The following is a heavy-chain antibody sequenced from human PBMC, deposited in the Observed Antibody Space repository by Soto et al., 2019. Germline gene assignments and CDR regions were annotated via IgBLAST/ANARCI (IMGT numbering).Heavy chain of an antibody. CDR3: AGKDIVVVSFAFDI. J-gene: IGHJ3*02. CDR1: GGSISSGGYY. Sequence: QVQLQESGPGLVKPSQTLSLTCTVSGGSISSGGYYWSWIRQHPGKGLEWIGYIYYSGSTYYNPSLKSRVTISVDTSKNQFSLKLSSVTAADTAVYYCAGKDIVVVSFAFDIWGQGTMVTVSS. V-gene: IGHV4-31*03. D-gene: IGHD2-15*01. CDR2: IYYSGST.